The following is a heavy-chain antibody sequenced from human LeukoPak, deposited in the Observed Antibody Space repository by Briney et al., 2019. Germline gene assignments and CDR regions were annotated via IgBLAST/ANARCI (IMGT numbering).Heavy chain of an antibody. CDR2: IRYDGSNK. D-gene: IGHD3-3*01. Sequence: GGSLRLSCAASGFTFSSYGMHWVRQAPGKGLEWVAFIRYDGSNKYYADSVKGRFTISRDNDKHTLYLQMNSLRAEDTAVYYCAKDYRRRFWSGYYTGSFDYWGQGTLVTVSS. J-gene: IGHJ4*02. V-gene: IGHV3-30*02. CDR3: AKDYRRRFWSGYYTGSFDY. CDR1: GFTFSSYG.